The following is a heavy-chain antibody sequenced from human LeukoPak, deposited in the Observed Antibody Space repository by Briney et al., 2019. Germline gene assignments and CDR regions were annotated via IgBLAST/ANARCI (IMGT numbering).Heavy chain of an antibody. J-gene: IGHJ5*02. CDR1: GGSFSGYY. V-gene: IGHV4-34*01. CDR3: ARYKGSSWSYGPYNWFDP. Sequence: KPSETQSLTCAVYGGSFSGYYWSWIRQPPGKGLEWIGEINHSGSTNYNPSLKSRVTISVDTSKTQFSLKLSSVTAADTAVYYCARYKGSSWSYGPYNWFDPWGQGTLVTVSS. D-gene: IGHD6-13*01. CDR2: INHSGST.